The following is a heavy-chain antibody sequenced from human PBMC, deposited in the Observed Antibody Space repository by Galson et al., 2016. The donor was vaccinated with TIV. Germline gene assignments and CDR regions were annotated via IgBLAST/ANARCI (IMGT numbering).Heavy chain of an antibody. D-gene: IGHD2-21*02. V-gene: IGHV3-20*04. J-gene: IGHJ4*02. CDR2: VNWNGAGT. Sequence: SLRLSCAASGFNFDDYDMTWVRQGPGKGLEWVSGVNWNGAGTSYADSVKGRFTISRDRAKNSLYLQMNSLGAEDTALYYCVRVASCGGTCYYFVYWGQGTLVTVAS. CDR1: GFNFDDYD. CDR3: VRVASCGGTCYYFVY.